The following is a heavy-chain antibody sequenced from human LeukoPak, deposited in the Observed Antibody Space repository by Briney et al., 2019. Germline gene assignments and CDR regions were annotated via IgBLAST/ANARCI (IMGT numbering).Heavy chain of an antibody. CDR1: GFTFSSYG. D-gene: IGHD3-22*01. CDR2: INPNSGGT. CDR3: ARGSYYYDTGGYYNWYFDL. Sequence: GRSLRLSCAASGFTFSSYGMHWVRQAPGQGLEWMGWINPNSGGTNYAQKFQGRVTMTRDTSISTAYMELSRLRSDDTAVYYCARGSYYYDTGGYYNWYFDLWGRGTLVTVSS. J-gene: IGHJ2*01. V-gene: IGHV1-2*02.